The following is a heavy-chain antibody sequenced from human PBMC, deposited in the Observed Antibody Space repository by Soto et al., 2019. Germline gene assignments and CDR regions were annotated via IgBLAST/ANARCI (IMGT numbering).Heavy chain of an antibody. Sequence: EVQLVESGGGLVQPGRSLRLSCAASGFTFDDYAMHWVRQAPGKGLEWVSGISWNSGNIGYADSMKGRFTISRDNAKNSLYLQMSSLSAEDTALEYCTKGGGYDYFDAVASWGQWTMVTVSS. CDR2: ISWNSGNI. CDR1: GFTFDDYA. D-gene: IGHD5-12*01. J-gene: IGHJ3*02. V-gene: IGHV3-9*01. CDR3: TKGGGYDYFDAVAS.